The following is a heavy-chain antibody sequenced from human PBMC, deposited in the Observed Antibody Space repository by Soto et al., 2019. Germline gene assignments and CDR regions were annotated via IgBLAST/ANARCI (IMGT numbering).Heavy chain of an antibody. D-gene: IGHD6-19*01. J-gene: IGHJ4*02. CDR3: ARDPHSTGWYHLDY. V-gene: IGHV1-69*04. CDR2: IIPILDRA. Sequence: GASVKVSCKASGGNFSSYSISWVRQAPGQGLEWMGRIIPILDRANYAQKFQGRVTISADKSTNTAYMELSSLRSEDTAVYYCARDPHSTGWYHLDYWGKGTLVTVSS. CDR1: GGNFSSYS.